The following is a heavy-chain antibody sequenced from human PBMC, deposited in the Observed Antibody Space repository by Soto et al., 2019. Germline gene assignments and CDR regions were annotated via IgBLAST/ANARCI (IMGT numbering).Heavy chain of an antibody. J-gene: IGHJ4*02. CDR3: ARGGTPIDY. V-gene: IGHV1-18*01. CDR2: ISAYNGNT. D-gene: IGHD3-16*01. Sequence: QVQLVQSGAEVKKPGASVKVSCKASGYTFTNFGISWVRQAPGQGLEWMGWISAYNGNTNYAQKFXGRVTMTTDTSTSTADMEVRTLRFDDTAVYYCARGGTPIDYGGQGTLVTVSS. CDR1: GYTFTNFG.